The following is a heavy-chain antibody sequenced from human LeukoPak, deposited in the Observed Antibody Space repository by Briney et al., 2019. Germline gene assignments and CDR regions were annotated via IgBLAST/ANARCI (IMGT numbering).Heavy chain of an antibody. CDR3: ATHTGGIVGARRSRAWFDP. J-gene: IGHJ5*02. D-gene: IGHD1-26*01. CDR2: IIPIFGTA. Sequence: GASVKVSYKASGGTFSSYAISWVRQAPGQGLEWMGGIIPIFGTANYAQKFQGRVTITTDESTSTAYMELSSLRSEDTAVYYCATHTGGIVGARRSRAWFDPWGQGTLVTVSS. CDR1: GGTFSSYA. V-gene: IGHV1-69*05.